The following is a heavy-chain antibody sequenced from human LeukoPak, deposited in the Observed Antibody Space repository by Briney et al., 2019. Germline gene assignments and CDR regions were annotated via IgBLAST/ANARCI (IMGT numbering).Heavy chain of an antibody. V-gene: IGHV1-2*02. CDR2: INPNSGGT. Sequence: GASVKVSCKAPGYTFTGYYMHWVRQAPGQGLEWMGWINPNSGGTNYAQKFQGRVTMTRDTSISTAYMELSRLRSDDTAVYYCARDPIGQEQLVFDYWGQGTLVTVSS. D-gene: IGHD6-6*01. J-gene: IGHJ4*02. CDR3: ARDPIGQEQLVFDY. CDR1: GYTFTGYY.